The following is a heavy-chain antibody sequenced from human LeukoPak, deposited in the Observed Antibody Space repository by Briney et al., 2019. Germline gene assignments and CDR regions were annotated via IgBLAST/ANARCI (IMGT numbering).Heavy chain of an antibody. V-gene: IGHV4-38-2*01. J-gene: IGHJ4*02. D-gene: IGHD6-19*01. CDR1: GYSISSGYY. CDR2: IYHSGST. CDR3: ARAVYSSGWYKDY. Sequence: SETLSHTCAVSGYSISSGYYWGWIRQPPGKGLEWIGSIYHSGSTYYNPSLKSRVTISVDTSKNQFSLKLSSVTAADTAVYYCARAVYSSGWYKDYWGQGTLVTVSS.